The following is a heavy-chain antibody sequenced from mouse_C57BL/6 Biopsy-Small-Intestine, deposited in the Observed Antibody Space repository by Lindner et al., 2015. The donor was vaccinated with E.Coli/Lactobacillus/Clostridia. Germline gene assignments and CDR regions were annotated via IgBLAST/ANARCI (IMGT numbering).Heavy chain of an antibody. CDR1: GYVFSNYW. V-gene: IGHV1-80*01. Sequence: VQLQESGPELVKPGASVKISCKTSGYVFSNYWMNWVKQRPGKGLEWIGQIYPGDDDTNYNGDFKGKATLTADKSSSTAYMQLSSLTSEDSAVYFCTREGIIPFDYWGQGTTLTVSS. CDR3: TREGIIPFDY. J-gene: IGHJ2*01. CDR2: IYPGDDDT. D-gene: IGHD2-4*01.